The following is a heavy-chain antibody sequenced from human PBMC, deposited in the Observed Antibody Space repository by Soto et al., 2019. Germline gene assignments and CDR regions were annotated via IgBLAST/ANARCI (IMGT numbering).Heavy chain of an antibody. Sequence: QVQLVESGGGVVQPGKSLRLSCVASGFIFSSYGMHWVRQAPGKGLEWVAVISYDGSNKYYADSVKGRFTISRDNSKNTLYLQMNSLRVEDKAVYYCAKGRVGIRDAFDIWGQGTMVTVSS. CDR2: ISYDGSNK. J-gene: IGHJ3*02. V-gene: IGHV3-30*18. CDR1: GFIFSSYG. CDR3: AKGRVGIRDAFDI. D-gene: IGHD7-27*01.